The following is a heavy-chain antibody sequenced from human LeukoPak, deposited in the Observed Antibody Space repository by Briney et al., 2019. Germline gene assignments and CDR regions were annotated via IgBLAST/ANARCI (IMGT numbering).Heavy chain of an antibody. D-gene: IGHD5-24*01. V-gene: IGHV4-59*12. J-gene: IGHJ4*02. Sequence: SETLSLTCTVSGGSISTYYWSWIRQPPGKGLEWIGYIYNSGSTNYNPSLKSRVTISVDTSKKQFSLKLSSVTAADTAVYYCARDRRWLQSYYFDYWGQGTLVTVSS. CDR1: GGSISTYY. CDR2: IYNSGST. CDR3: ARDRRWLQSYYFDY.